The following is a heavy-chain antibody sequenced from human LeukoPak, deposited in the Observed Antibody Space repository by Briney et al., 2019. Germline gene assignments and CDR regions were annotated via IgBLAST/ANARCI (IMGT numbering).Heavy chain of an antibody. Sequence: SETLSLTCTVSGASISSSFWTWIRQSPGKGLEWLAYIYYTGSTNLNPSLKSRLTISVDTSKNQFSLRLSSVTAADTAVYYCARGDSSSYAFDIWGQGTMVTVSS. J-gene: IGHJ3*02. D-gene: IGHD6-6*01. CDR3: ARGDSSSYAFDI. V-gene: IGHV4-59*12. CDR2: IYYTGST. CDR1: GASISSSF.